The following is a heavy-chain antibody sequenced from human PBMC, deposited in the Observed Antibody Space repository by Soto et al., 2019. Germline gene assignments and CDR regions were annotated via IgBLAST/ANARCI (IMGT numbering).Heavy chain of an antibody. Sequence: PGESLKISCEAAGYSFTSYWIGWVRLMPAKGLEWMGIIYPGDSDARYSPSFQGQVTISADKSINTAYLQWSSLKASDTAIYYCARQIVIVGSTYDAFDIWDQGTLVTVS. CDR3: ARQIVIVGSTYDAFDI. D-gene: IGHD1-26*01. V-gene: IGHV5-51*01. J-gene: IGHJ3*02. CDR2: IYPGDSDA. CDR1: GYSFTSYW.